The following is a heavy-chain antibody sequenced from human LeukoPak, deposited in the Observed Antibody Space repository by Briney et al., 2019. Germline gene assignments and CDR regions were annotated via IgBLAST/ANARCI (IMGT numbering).Heavy chain of an antibody. CDR2: MSSSGSTI. CDR3: ARSGGSSTVTIDY. D-gene: IGHD2-2*01. CDR1: GFTFSDYY. Sequence: PGGSLRLSCAASGFTFSDYYMSWIRQAPGKGLEWVSYMSSSGSTIYYAESVKGRFTISRDNAKNFLYLQINSLRAEDTAVYYCARSGGSSTVTIDYWGQGTLVTVSS. V-gene: IGHV3-11*04. J-gene: IGHJ4*02.